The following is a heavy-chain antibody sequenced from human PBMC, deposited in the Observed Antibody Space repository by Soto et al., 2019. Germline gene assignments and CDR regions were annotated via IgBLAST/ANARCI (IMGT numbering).Heavy chain of an antibody. CDR1: GLTFSSYS. CDR2: ISSSSSTI. D-gene: IGHD4-17*01. CDR3: ARDHPDYGDYEEDY. Sequence: PGGSLRLSCAASGLTFSSYSMNWVRQAPGKGLEWVSYISSSSSTIYYADSVKGRFTISRDNAKNSLYLQMNSLRDEDTAVYYCARDHPDYGDYEEDYWGQGTLVTVSS. V-gene: IGHV3-48*02. J-gene: IGHJ4*02.